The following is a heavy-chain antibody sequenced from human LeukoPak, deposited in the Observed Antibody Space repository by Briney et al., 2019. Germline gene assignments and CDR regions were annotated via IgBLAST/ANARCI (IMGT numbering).Heavy chain of an antibody. CDR2: ISSSSSYI. J-gene: IGHJ4*02. Sequence: PGGSLILFCATSGFTFSSYSMNWFRQAPGKGLEWFSSISSSSSYIYYADSVKGRFTISRDNAKNSLYLQMNSLRAEDTAVYYCARGGAYISAVAGTLDYWGQGTLVTVSS. CDR1: GFTFSSYS. CDR3: ARGGAYISAVAGTLDY. D-gene: IGHD6-19*01. V-gene: IGHV3-21*01.